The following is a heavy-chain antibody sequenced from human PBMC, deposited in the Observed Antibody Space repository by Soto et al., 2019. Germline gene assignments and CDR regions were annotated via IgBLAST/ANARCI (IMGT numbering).Heavy chain of an antibody. V-gene: IGHV1-2*04. D-gene: IGHD6-6*01. CDR2: INPNSGGT. Sequence: ASVKVSCKASGYTFTGYYMHWVRQAPGQGLEWMGWINPNSGGTNYAQKFQGWVTMTRDTSISTAYMELSRLRSDDTAVYYCARDNGDGSSSIRGFDYWGQGTLVTVSS. CDR1: GYTFTGYY. J-gene: IGHJ4*02. CDR3: ARDNGDGSSSIRGFDY.